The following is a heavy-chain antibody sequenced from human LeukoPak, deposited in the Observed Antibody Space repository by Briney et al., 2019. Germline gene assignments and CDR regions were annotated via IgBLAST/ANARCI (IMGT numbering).Heavy chain of an antibody. J-gene: IGHJ5*02. CDR1: GFTFSSYS. D-gene: IGHD2-15*01. CDR2: ISSSSSYI. CDR3: AKDRLSTPTAPRFDP. Sequence: PGGSLRVSCAVSGFTFSSYSMNWVRQAPGKGLEWVSSISSSSSYIYYADSVKGRFTISRDNAKNSLYLEMNSLRAEDTAVYYCAKDRLSTPTAPRFDPWGQGTQVTVSS. V-gene: IGHV3-21*01.